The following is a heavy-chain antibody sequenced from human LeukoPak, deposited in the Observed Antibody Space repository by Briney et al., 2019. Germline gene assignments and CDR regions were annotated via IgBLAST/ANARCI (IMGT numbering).Heavy chain of an antibody. CDR1: GGTLSSYA. J-gene: IGHJ3*02. V-gene: IGHV1-69*06. CDR3: ARALYCSGGSCYRYDAFDI. Sequence: SVYVSCMPSGGTLSSYAISWVRQAPGPGVEGMGGIFPIFGTANYAQKFQGRVTITADTSTSTDYMELSSLRSENTAVYYCARALYCSGGSCYRYDAFDIWGQGTMVTVSS. CDR2: IFPIFGTA. D-gene: IGHD2-15*01.